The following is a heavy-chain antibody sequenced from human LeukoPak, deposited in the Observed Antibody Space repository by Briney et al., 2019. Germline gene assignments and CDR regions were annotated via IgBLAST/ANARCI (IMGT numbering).Heavy chain of an antibody. V-gene: IGHV1-8*03. CDR2: MNPNSGNT. CDR1: GYTFTSYD. J-gene: IGHJ5*02. Sequence: GASVKVSCKASGYTFTSYDINWVRQATGQGLEWMGWMNPNSGNTGYAQKFQGRVTITADKSTSTAYMELSSLRSEDTAVYYCAGGNGFGDNNWFDPWSQGTLVTVSS. D-gene: IGHD3-10*01. CDR3: AGGNGFGDNNWFDP.